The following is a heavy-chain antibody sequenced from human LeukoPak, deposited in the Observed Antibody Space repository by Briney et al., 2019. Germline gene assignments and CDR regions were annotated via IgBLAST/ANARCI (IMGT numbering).Heavy chain of an antibody. V-gene: IGHV3-23*01. D-gene: IGHD5-12*01. CDR3: ARTNSGYGFDY. Sequence: PGGSLRLSCAASGFTFSSYAMSWVRQAPGKGLEWVSVISGSGGSTDYADSVKGRLTISRDNSKNTLYLQMNSLRAEDTAVYYCARTNSGYGFDYWGQGTLVTVSS. CDR2: ISGSGGST. CDR1: GFTFSSYA. J-gene: IGHJ4*02.